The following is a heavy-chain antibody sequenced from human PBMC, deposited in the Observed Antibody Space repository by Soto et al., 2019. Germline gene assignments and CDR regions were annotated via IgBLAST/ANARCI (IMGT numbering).Heavy chain of an antibody. J-gene: IGHJ4*02. D-gene: IGHD2-21*01. CDR1: GGSISSGGYY. CDR3: ARDSDRILAY. V-gene: IGHV4-31*03. Sequence: SSETLSLTCTVSGGSISSGGYYWSLIRQHPGKGLEWIGYIYYSGSTYYNPSLKSRVTISVDTSKNQFSLKLSSVTAADTAVYYCARDSDRILAYWGQGTLVTVAS. CDR2: IYYSGST.